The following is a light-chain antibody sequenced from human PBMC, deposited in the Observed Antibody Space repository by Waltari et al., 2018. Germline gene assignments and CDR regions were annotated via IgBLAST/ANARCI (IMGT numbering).Light chain of an antibody. CDR1: GSAIDDSDF. Sequence: QSALTQPASVSGSPGQSITISCTGIGSAIDDSDFVSWYQHQPGKAPRVIIYDVTNRPSGISHRFSASKSANTASLTISGLQPEDEGDYSCTSQALDGVVLFGGGTQVTV. CDR2: DVT. CDR3: TSQALDGVVL. J-gene: IGLJ3*02. V-gene: IGLV2-14*03.